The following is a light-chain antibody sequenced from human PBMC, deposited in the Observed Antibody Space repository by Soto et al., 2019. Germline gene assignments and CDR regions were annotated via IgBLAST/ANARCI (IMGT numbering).Light chain of an antibody. CDR3: QQTYNALTWT. CDR2: AAS. J-gene: IGKJ1*01. CDR1: QSISSY. V-gene: IGKV1-39*01. Sequence: DIQMTQSPSSLSASVGDRVTITCRASQSISSYLNWYQQKPGKAPKLLIYAASSLQSGVPSRFSGSGSGTDFTLTIISLQPDDFATYYCQQTYNALTWTFGQGTKVEIK.